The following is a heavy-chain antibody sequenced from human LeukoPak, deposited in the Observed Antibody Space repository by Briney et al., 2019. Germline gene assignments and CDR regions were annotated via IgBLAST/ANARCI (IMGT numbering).Heavy chain of an antibody. CDR1: GYTFTSYD. Sequence: ASVKVSCKASGYTFTSYDINWVRQATGQGLEWMGWMNPNSGNTGYAQKFQGRVTMTRNTSISTAYMELSSLRSEDTAVYYCARGPQWRGNYYYMDVWGRGTTVTISS. D-gene: IGHD6-19*01. CDR3: ARGPQWRGNYYYMDV. CDR2: MNPNSGNT. J-gene: IGHJ6*03. V-gene: IGHV1-8*02.